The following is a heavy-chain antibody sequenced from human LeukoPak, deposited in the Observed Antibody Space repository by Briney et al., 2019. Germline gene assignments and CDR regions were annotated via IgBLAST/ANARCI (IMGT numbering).Heavy chain of an antibody. CDR2: ISYDGSNK. D-gene: IGHD1-26*01. J-gene: IGHJ4*02. V-gene: IGHV3-30*18. Sequence: GRSLRLSCAASGFTFSSYGLHWVRQAPGKGLEWVAVISYDGSNKFCADSVKGRFTISRDNSKNTLYLQMNSLRAEDTAMYYCAKNTGTYDGLIDSWGQGTLVTVSS. CDR3: AKNTGTYDGLIDS. CDR1: GFTFSSYG.